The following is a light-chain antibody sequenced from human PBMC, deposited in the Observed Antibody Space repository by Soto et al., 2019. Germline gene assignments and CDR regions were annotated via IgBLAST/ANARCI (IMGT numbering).Light chain of an antibody. V-gene: IGLV2-11*01. CDR3: SSYASNYLLV. CDR2: DVT. CDR1: SSDVGGYNY. J-gene: IGLJ2*01. Sequence: QSALTQPRSVSASPGQSVTISCTGTSSDVGGYNYVSWYQQHPGKAPKLVIYDVTKWPSGVPDRFSGSKSGNTASLTISRLRAEDEADYCCSSYASNYLLVFGGGTKLTVL.